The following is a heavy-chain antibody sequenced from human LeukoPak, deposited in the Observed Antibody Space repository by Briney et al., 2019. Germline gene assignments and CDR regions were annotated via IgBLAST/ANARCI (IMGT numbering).Heavy chain of an antibody. CDR1: GGSFSGYY. D-gene: IGHD2-15*01. V-gene: IGHV4-34*01. CDR3: AVVVAATGTGY. J-gene: IGHJ4*02. Sequence: KTSETLSLTCAVYGGSFSGYYWSWIRQPPGKGLEWIGEINHSGSTNYNPSLRSRVTISVDTSKNQFSLELSSVTAADTAVYYCAVVVAATGTGYWGQGTLVTVSS. CDR2: INHSGST.